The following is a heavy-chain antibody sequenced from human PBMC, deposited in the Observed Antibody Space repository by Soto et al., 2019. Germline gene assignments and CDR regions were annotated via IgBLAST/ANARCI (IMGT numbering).Heavy chain of an antibody. CDR1: GYTFTDYY. CDR2: INPYSGDT. D-gene: IGHD2-15*01. Sequence: QVQLAQSGAEVRKPGASVKVSCKASGYTFTDYYLHWVRQAPGQGLEWMGWINPYSGDTSYSQRYQGRVTLTRDTSISTAYMELTSLKSNDTAVYYWAKDGTARGPNPFDPWGQGTQVIVSS. CDR3: AKDGTARGPNPFDP. J-gene: IGHJ5*02. V-gene: IGHV1-2*02.